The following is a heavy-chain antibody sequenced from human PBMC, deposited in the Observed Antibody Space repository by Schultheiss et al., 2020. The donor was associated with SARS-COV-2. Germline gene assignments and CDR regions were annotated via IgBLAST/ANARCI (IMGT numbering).Heavy chain of an antibody. V-gene: IGHV1-69*13. CDR1: GGTFSSYA. CDR3: VREERRSNGYNLYFSGLDV. J-gene: IGHJ6*02. D-gene: IGHD5-24*01. Sequence: SVKVSCKASGGTFSSYAISWVRQAPGQGLEWMGGIIPIFGTANYAQKFQGRVTITADESTSTAYMELSSLRSEDTAVYYCVREERRSNGYNLYFSGLDVWGQGTTVTVSS. CDR2: IIPIFGTA.